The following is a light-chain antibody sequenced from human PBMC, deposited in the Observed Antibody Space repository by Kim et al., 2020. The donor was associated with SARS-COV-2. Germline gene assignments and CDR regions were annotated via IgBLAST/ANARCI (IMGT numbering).Light chain of an antibody. Sequence: SYELTQPPSVSVSPGQTASITCSGDKLGDKDASWYQQKPGQSPVLVIYQHSKRPSGIPERISGSNSGNTATLTISGTQAMDEADYYCQAWDSSTKVFGEG. CDR1: KLGDKD. V-gene: IGLV3-1*01. CDR3: QAWDSSTKV. J-gene: IGLJ2*01. CDR2: QHS.